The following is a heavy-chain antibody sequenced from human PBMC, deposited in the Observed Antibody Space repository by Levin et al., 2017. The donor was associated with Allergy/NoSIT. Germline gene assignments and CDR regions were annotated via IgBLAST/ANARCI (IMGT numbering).Heavy chain of an antibody. V-gene: IGHV4-31*03. Sequence: NPSETLSLTGTVSGGSISGGGYHWTWIRQHPEKGLEWIGYIYYSGSTFYNPSLKSRLMISVDTSKNQFSLNVSSVTAADTAVYYCAREDGSTFDFWGQGALVTVAS. D-gene: IGHD2-2*03. J-gene: IGHJ4*02. CDR3: AREDGSTFDF. CDR2: IYYSGST. CDR1: GGSISGGGYH.